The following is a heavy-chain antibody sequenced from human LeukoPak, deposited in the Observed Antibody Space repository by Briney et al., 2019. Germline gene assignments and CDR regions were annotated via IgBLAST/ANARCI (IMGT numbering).Heavy chain of an antibody. D-gene: IGHD2-15*01. J-gene: IGHJ3*02. V-gene: IGHV4-4*07. Sequence: SETLSLTCTVPGGSISSYYLSWIRQPAGKGLEWIGRIYTSGSTNYNPSLKSRVTMSLDTSKNQFSLKLTSVTAADTAVYYCARGGSVVFDIWGQGTMVTVSS. CDR3: ARGGSVVFDI. CDR1: GGSISSYY. CDR2: IYTSGST.